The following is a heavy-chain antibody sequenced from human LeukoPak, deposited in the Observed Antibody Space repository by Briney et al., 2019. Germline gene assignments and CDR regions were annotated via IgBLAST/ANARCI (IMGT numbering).Heavy chain of an antibody. D-gene: IGHD3-9*01. Sequence: SQTLSLTCAVSGVSISSGGYSWSWIRQPPGKGLEWIGYIYHSGSTYYNPSLKSRVTISVDRSKNQFSLKLSSVTAADTAVYYCARGTDDYDILTGYYNGKYFDYWGQGTLVTVSP. CDR1: GVSISSGGYS. J-gene: IGHJ4*02. CDR2: IYHSGST. CDR3: ARGTDDYDILTGYYNGKYFDY. V-gene: IGHV4-30-2*01.